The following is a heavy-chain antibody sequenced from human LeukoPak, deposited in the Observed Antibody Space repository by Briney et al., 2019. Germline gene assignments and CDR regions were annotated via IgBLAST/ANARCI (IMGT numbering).Heavy chain of an antibody. CDR1: GYSFTSYW. D-gene: IGHD2-15*01. Sequence: GESLKISCKGSGYSFTSYWIGWVRQMPGKGLGWMGIIYPGDSDARYSPSFQGQVTISADKSITTAYLQWSSLKASDTAMYYCARRYCSGVSCYPDYWGQGTLVTVSS. J-gene: IGHJ4*02. CDR2: IYPGDSDA. CDR3: ARRYCSGVSCYPDY. V-gene: IGHV5-51*01.